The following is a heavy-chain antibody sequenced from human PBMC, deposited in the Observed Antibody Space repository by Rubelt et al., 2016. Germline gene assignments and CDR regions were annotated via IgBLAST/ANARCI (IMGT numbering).Heavy chain of an antibody. D-gene: IGHD6-13*01. J-gene: IGHJ3*02. CDR2: INPNSGGT. V-gene: IGHV1-2*04. CDR3: ARGSWFRGAFDI. CDR1: GYTFTGYY. Sequence: QVQLAQSGAEVKKPGASVKVSCKASGYTFTGYYMHWVRQASGQGLEWMGWINPNSGGTNYAQKFQGWVTRTRDTSISTAYMELSRLRSDDTAVYYCARGSWFRGAFDIWGQGTMVTVSS.